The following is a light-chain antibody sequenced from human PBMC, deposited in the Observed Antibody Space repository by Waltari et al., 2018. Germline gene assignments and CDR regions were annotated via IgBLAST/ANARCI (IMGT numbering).Light chain of an antibody. CDR2: GVS. Sequence: VLTQSPATLSVSPGEGVTLSCRASQSVSTNLAWYQQKPGQAPRLLIYGVSTRATGIPGRFSGSGSGTEFTLTINTLQSEDFAVYYCHQYNNWWTFGQGTKVEIK. V-gene: IGKV3D-15*01. CDR1: QSVSTN. CDR3: HQYNNWWT. J-gene: IGKJ1*01.